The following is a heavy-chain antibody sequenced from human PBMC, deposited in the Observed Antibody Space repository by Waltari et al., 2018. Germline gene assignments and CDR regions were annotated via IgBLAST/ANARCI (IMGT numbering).Heavy chain of an antibody. CDR3: ARAASTYCSTTSWSGDY. CDR2: INPSDGDL. J-gene: IGHJ4*02. Sequence: QVQLVQSGAEVKEPGPSVKVSCKASEYTFTRHYIHWGRQAPGQGREWMGKINPSDGDLASARNVQGRYRMTRDTSTDTSYMELSRLGSEDTAGYYCARAASTYCSTTSWSGDYWGQGTLVTVS. D-gene: IGHD2-2*01. CDR1: EYTFTRHY. V-gene: IGHV1-46*01.